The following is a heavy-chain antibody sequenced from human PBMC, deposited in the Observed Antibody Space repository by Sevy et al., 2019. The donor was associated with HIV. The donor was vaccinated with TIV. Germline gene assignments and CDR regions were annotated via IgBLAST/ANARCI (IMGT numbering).Heavy chain of an antibody. D-gene: IGHD3-22*01. CDR1: GYTLTKLS. Sequence: ASVKVSCKVSGYTLTKLSMHWVRQAPGKGLEWMGSFDPEDGERIYAQNFQGRVTMSEDTSTDTAYMDLSSLRSDDTAVYFCAATREWDYGNSGYFDYWGQGTLVTVSS. CDR3: AATREWDYGNSGYFDY. V-gene: IGHV1-24*01. CDR2: FDPEDGER. J-gene: IGHJ4*02.